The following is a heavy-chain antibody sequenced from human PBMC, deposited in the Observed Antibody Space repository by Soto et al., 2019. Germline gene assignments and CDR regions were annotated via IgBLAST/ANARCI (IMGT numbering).Heavy chain of an antibody. V-gene: IGHV4-34*01. Sequence: SETLSLTCAVYGGSFSGYYWSWIRQPPGKGLEWIGEINHSGSTNYNPSLKSRVTISVDTSKNQFSLKLSSVTAADTAVYYCARSQILLWFGELPYYFDYWGQGTLVTAPQ. J-gene: IGHJ4*02. CDR1: GGSFSGYY. CDR2: INHSGST. CDR3: ARSQILLWFGELPYYFDY. D-gene: IGHD3-10*01.